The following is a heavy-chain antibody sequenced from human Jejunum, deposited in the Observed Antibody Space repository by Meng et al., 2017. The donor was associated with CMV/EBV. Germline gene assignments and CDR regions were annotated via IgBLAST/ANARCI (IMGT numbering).Heavy chain of an antibody. V-gene: IGHV1-2*02. CDR1: YTFNVFY. Sequence: YTFNVFYMHWVRQAHGQGLEWMGWVNPNRGDTNYAQKFQGRVTMTRDPSISTAYMELSGLRSDDTAVYYCARDGVVCGDTTCRGFYSWGQGTLVTVSS. D-gene: IGHD2-21*01. J-gene: IGHJ5*02. CDR2: VNPNRGDT. CDR3: ARDGVVCGDTTCRGFYS.